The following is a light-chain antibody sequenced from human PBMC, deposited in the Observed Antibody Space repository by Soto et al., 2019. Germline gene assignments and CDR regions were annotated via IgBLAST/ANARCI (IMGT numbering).Light chain of an antibody. Sequence: EIVLTQSPDTLSLSPGERATLSCRASQSISSTQLVWYQQKPGQAPTLLIFGASSRATGIPDRFSGSGSGTDFTLTISGLQPEDFEVYYCQQYYNWPLTFGGGTKVDIK. CDR3: QQYYNWPLT. V-gene: IGKV3-20*01. CDR2: GAS. J-gene: IGKJ4*01. CDR1: QSISSTQ.